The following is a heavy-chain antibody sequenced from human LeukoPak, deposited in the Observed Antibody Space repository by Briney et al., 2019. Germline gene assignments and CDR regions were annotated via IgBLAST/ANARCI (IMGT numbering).Heavy chain of an antibody. CDR3: ARVAPPNPY. Sequence: GSLRLSCAASGFPFSNAYMSWVRQAPGKGLEWVGEINHSGSTNYNPSLKSRVTISVDTSKKRFSLKMSSVTAADTAVYYCARVAPPNPYWGQGTLVTVSS. J-gene: IGHJ4*02. CDR1: GFPFSNAY. CDR2: INHSGST. V-gene: IGHV4-34*01.